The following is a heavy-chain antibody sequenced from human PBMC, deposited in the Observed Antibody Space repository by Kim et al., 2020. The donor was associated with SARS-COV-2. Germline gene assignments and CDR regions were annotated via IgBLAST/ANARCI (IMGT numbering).Heavy chain of an antibody. J-gene: IGHJ5*02. CDR3: ARDAYRWLQLEGWFDP. D-gene: IGHD5-12*01. Sequence: PSLKSRVTISVDTSKNQFALKLSSVTAADTAVYYWARDAYRWLQLEGWFDPWGQGTLVTVSS. V-gene: IGHV4-30-2*04.